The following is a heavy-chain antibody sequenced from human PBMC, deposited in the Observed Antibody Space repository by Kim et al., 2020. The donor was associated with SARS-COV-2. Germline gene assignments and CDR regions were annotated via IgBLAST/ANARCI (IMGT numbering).Heavy chain of an antibody. J-gene: IGHJ4*02. CDR3: ARAATTGALMSFDS. V-gene: IGHV4-59*01. CDR1: GGSMYNYY. D-gene: IGHD1-1*01. Sequence: SETLSLTCAVSGGSMYNYYWSWFRQPPGKGLQWIGYIFYSGRINYNPSLKTRVTISADTSQNHFSLKLSSVTGADTAMYYCARAATTGALMSFDSWGQG. CDR2: IFYSGRI.